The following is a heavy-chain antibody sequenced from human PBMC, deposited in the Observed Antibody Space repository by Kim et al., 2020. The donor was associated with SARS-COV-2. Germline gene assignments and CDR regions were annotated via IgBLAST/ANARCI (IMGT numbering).Heavy chain of an antibody. J-gene: IGHJ6*02. CDR2: ISADGSDT. CDR3: ARAPIGDSRYYYYPMYV. CDR1: GFNFNNYY. Sequence: GGPLRLSCVASGFNFNNYYMNWVRQAPGKGLVWVSRISADGSDTNFADSVKGRFSVSRDDAKNTLYLFMNTLRVEDTAVYHCARAPIGDSRYYYYPMYVWGQGTTVTVS. D-gene: IGHD4-17*01. V-gene: IGHV3-74*01.